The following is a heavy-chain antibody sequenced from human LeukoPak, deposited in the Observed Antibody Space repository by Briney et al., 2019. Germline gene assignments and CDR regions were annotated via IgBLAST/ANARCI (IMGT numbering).Heavy chain of an antibody. D-gene: IGHD5-12*01. J-gene: IGHJ4*02. CDR3: ARAFSGFGTIDY. CDR2: IYPGNSDT. Sequence: GESLKISCKGSGYSFTSFWIAWVRPMPGKGLEWMGFIYPGNSDTRYSPSFQGQVTISADKSISTAYLQWSSLKASDTAMYYCARAFSGFGTIDYWGQGTLVTVSS. CDR1: GYSFTSFW. V-gene: IGHV5-51*01.